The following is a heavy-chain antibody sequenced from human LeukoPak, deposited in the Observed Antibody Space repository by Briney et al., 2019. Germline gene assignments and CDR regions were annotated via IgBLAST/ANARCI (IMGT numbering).Heavy chain of an antibody. Sequence: GGSLRLSCAASGFTFSSYSMNWVRQAPGKGLEWVSYISSSSSTIYYADSVKGRFTISRDNAKNSLYLQMNRLRAEDTAVYYCAXPIQRGAYCGGDCYSSAFDIWGQGTMVTVSS. CDR1: GFTFSSYS. CDR2: ISSSSSTI. CDR3: AXPIQRGAYCGGDCYSSAFDI. D-gene: IGHD2-21*02. J-gene: IGHJ3*02. V-gene: IGHV3-48*01.